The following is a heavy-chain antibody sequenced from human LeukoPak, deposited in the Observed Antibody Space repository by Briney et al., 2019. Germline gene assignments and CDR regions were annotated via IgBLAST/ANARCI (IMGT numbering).Heavy chain of an antibody. J-gene: IGHJ4*02. D-gene: IGHD4-17*01. CDR3: ARCEDGTGDYRPTYFDS. CDR2: IYYSGNT. CDR1: GAPISSYY. V-gene: IGHV4-59*01. Sequence: SETLSLTCTVSGAPISSYYWNWIRQPPGKGLEWIGYIYYSGNTNYNPSLESRVSMSLDTSKSQFSLKLSSVTAADTAVYYCARCEDGTGDYRPTYFDSWGQGTLVTVSS.